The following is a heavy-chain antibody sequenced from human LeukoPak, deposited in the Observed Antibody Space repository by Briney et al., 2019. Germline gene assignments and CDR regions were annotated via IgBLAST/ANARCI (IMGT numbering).Heavy chain of an antibody. D-gene: IGHD3-10*01. CDR2: IIPIFGTA. CDR1: GGTFSSHA. Sequence: SVKVSCKASGGTFSSHAISWVRQAPGQGLEWMGGIIPIFGTANYAQKFQGRVTITADESTSTAYMELSSLRSEDTAVYYCARCPVTMVRGVIIVDAFDIWGQGTMVTVSS. J-gene: IGHJ3*02. CDR3: ARCPVTMVRGVIIVDAFDI. V-gene: IGHV1-69*13.